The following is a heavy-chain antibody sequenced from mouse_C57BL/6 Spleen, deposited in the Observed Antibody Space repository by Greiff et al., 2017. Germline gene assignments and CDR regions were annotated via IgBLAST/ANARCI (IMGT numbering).Heavy chain of an antibody. CDR3: ARGGDYYGSSVRYAMDY. J-gene: IGHJ4*01. Sequence: VQLQQPGAELVRPGTSVKLSCKASGYTFTSYWMHWVKPRPGQGLEWIGVIDPSDSYTNYNQKFKGKATLTVDTSSSTAYMQLSSLTSEDSAVYYCARGGDYYGSSVRYAMDYWGQGTSVTVSS. CDR1: GYTFTSYW. D-gene: IGHD1-1*01. V-gene: IGHV1-59*01. CDR2: IDPSDSYT.